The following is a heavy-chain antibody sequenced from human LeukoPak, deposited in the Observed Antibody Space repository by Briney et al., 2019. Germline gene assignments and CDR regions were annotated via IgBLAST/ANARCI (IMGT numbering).Heavy chain of an antibody. J-gene: IGHJ4*02. Sequence: GGSLRLSCAASGFTFSSYSMNWVRQAPGKGLEWVSYISSSSSTIYYADSVKGRFTISRDNAKNSLYLQMNSLRAEDTAVYYCARDLDDSSGYSLSGLDYWGQGTLVTVSS. V-gene: IGHV3-48*01. CDR2: ISSSSSTI. CDR1: GFTFSSYS. D-gene: IGHD3-22*01. CDR3: ARDLDDSSGYSLSGLDY.